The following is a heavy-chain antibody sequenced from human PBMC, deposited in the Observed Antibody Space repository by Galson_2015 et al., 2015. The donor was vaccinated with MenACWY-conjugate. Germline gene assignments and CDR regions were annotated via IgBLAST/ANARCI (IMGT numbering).Heavy chain of an antibody. CDR3: AREEEPAIVIVPPAIGY. CDR1: GYTFTSYY. D-gene: IGHD2-2*01. V-gene: IGHV1-46*01. CDR2: INPSGGST. Sequence: SVKVSCKASGYTFTSYYMHWVRQAPGQGLEWMGIINPSGGSTSYAQKFQGRVTMTRDTSTSTVYMELSSLRSEDTAVYYCAREEEPAIVIVPPAIGYWGQGTLVPVSS. J-gene: IGHJ4*02.